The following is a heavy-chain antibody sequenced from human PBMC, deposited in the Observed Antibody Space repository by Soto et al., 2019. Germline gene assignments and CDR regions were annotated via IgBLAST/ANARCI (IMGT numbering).Heavy chain of an antibody. Sequence: GASVKVSCKASGHTLTTYHMHWVRQAPGQGLEWMGVMNPTGGRTTYAQKFQGRVTITRDSSTSSVYMDLRSLRFDDTAMYYCARERSSSWTGEHNYYGMDGWGQGTTVTVSS. V-gene: IGHV1-46*01. CDR3: ARERSSSWTGEHNYYGMDG. J-gene: IGHJ6*02. D-gene: IGHD6-13*01. CDR1: GHTLTTYH. CDR2: MNPTGGRT.